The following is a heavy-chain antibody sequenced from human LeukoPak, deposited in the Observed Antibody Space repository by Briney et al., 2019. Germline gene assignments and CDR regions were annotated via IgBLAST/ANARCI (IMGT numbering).Heavy chain of an antibody. J-gene: IGHJ5*02. Sequence: GGSLRLSCAASGFTFSSYAMSWVRQAPGKGQEWVSAISGSGGSTYYADSVKGRFTISRDNSKNTLYLQMNSLRAEDTAVYYCARAPISDILTGPPQFDPWGQGTLVTVSS. CDR1: GFTFSSYA. V-gene: IGHV3-23*01. CDR2: ISGSGGST. CDR3: ARAPISDILTGPPQFDP. D-gene: IGHD3-9*01.